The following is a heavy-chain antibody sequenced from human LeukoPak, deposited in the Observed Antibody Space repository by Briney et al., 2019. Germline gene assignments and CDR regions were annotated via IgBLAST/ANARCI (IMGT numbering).Heavy chain of an antibody. J-gene: IGHJ3*02. CDR2: IWYDGSNK. CDR1: GFTFSSYG. CDR3: ARDPGYCFNGVCPDDAFDI. V-gene: IGHV3-33*01. D-gene: IGHD2-8*01. Sequence: GRSLTLSCAASGFTFSSYGMHWVRQAPGKGLEWVALIWYDGSNKYYVDSGKGRFTISRDNSKNTLYLQMNSLRAEDTAVYYCARDPGYCFNGVCPDDAFDIWGQGTMVTVSS.